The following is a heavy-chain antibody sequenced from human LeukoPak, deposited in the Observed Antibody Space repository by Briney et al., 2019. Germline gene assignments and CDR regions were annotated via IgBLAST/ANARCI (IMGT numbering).Heavy chain of an antibody. Sequence: PSETLSLTCTISGGSISSYYWSWIRQPPGKGLEWIGYMYYSGRTNYNPSLKSRVAISINTSKNQFSLRLSSVTAADTAVYYCARGSDYGDYRGQGTLVTVSS. CDR1: GGSISSYY. CDR2: MYYSGRT. J-gene: IGHJ4*02. D-gene: IGHD3-3*01. CDR3: ARGSDYGDY. V-gene: IGHV4-59*01.